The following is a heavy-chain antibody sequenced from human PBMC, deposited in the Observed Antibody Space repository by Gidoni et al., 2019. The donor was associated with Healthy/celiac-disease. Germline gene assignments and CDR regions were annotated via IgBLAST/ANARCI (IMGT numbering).Heavy chain of an antibody. CDR1: GYSFTSYW. CDR2: IDPSDSYT. V-gene: IGHV5-10-1*01. D-gene: IGHD3-22*01. J-gene: IGHJ3*02. CDR3: ATYYYDSSGYLAFDI. Sequence: EVQLVQSGAEVKKPGESLRISCKGSGYSFTSYWISWVRQMPGKGLEWMGRIDPSDSYTNYSPSFQGHVTISADKSISTAYLQWSSLKASDTAMYYCATYYYDSSGYLAFDIWGQGTMVTVSS.